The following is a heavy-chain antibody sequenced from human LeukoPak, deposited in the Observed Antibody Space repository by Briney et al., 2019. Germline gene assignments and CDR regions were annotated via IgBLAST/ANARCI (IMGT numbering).Heavy chain of an antibody. CDR3: AWDSSGFYYYY. V-gene: IGHV3-21*04. J-gene: IGHJ4*02. CDR2: ISSSSTYI. D-gene: IGHD3-22*01. Sequence: GGSLRLSCAASGFTFSDYSMKWIRQAPGKGLEWVSSISSSSTYIYYADSVKGRFTISRDNSKNTLYLQVNSLRVEDTAVYYCAWDSSGFYYYYWGQGTLVTVSS. CDR1: GFTFSDYS.